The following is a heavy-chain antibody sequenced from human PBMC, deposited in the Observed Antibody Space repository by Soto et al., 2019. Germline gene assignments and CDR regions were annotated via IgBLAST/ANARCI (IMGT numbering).Heavy chain of an antibody. CDR2: ISYDGSNK. CDR3: AKDLRVVVVADAFDI. J-gene: IGHJ3*02. V-gene: IGHV3-30*18. Sequence: GGSLRLSCAASGFTFSSYGMRWVRQAPGKGLEWVAVISYDGSNKYYADSVKGRFTISRDNSKNTLYLQMNSLRAEDTAVYYCAKDLRVVVVADAFDIWGQGTMVTVSS. D-gene: IGHD2-15*01. CDR1: GFTFSSYG.